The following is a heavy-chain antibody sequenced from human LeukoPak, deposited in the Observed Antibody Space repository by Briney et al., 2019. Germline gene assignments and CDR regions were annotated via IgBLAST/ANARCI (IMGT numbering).Heavy chain of an antibody. D-gene: IGHD6-13*01. CDR1: GYSISSGYY. CDR3: ARGLRSSSWDPYYYHGMDV. V-gene: IGHV4-38-2*01. Sequence: PSETLSLTCAVSGYSISSGYYWGWIRQPPGKGLEWIGSIYHSGSTYYNPSLKSRVTISVDTSKNQFSLKLSSVTAADTAVYYWARGLRSSSWDPYYYHGMDVWGKGTTVNVSS. CDR2: IYHSGST. J-gene: IGHJ6*04.